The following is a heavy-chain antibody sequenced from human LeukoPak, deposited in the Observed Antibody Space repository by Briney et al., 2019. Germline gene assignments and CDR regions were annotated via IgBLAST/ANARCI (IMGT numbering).Heavy chain of an antibody. CDR3: ARVVWSIDY. CDR1: GYTFTTYD. Sequence: ASVKVSDKTSGYTFTTYDINWVRQATGQGLEWMGWMNPNSGYTGYAQKFQGRVTITRDTSISTAYMELSSLRSEDTAVYYCARVVWSIDYWGQGTLVTVSS. D-gene: IGHD3-3*01. J-gene: IGHJ4*02. CDR2: MNPNSGYT. V-gene: IGHV1-8*03.